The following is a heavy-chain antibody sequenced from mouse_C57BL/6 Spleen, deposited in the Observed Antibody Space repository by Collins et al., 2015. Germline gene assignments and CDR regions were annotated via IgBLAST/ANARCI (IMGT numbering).Heavy chain of an antibody. V-gene: IGHV2-9*02. J-gene: IGHJ4*01. CDR2: IWAGGST. Sequence: VQLKESGPGLVAPSQSLSITCTVSGFSLTSYGVHWVRQPPGKGLEWLGVIWAGGSTNYNSALMSRLSISKDNSKSQVFLKMNSLQTDDTAMYYCASGNYYAMDYWGQGTSVTVSS. CDR3: ASGNYYAMDY. CDR1: GFSLTSYG. D-gene: IGHD2-1*01.